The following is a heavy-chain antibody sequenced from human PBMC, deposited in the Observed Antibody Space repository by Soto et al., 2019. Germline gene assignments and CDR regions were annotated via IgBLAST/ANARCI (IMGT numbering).Heavy chain of an antibody. CDR3: ARDDYSSTGRNRGFDY. D-gene: IGHD3-22*01. J-gene: IGHJ4*02. Sequence: QVQLVESGGGVVQPGRSLRLSCAASGFIFRNYAMHWVRQVRQAPGKGLEWVAVISYDGSNQFYADSVKGRFTISRDDSKNTLYLQMNSLRADDTAVYYCARDDYSSTGRNRGFDYWGQGTLVTVSS. CDR1: GFIFRNYA. CDR2: ISYDGSNQ. V-gene: IGHV3-30-3*01.